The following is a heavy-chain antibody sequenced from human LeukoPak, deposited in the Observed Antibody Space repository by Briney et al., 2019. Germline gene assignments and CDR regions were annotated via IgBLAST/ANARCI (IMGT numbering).Heavy chain of an antibody. CDR1: GGSISSNY. D-gene: IGHD6-13*01. Sequence: SETLSLTCTVSGGSISSNYWSWIRQPPGKGLEWIGYIYYSGSTNYNPSLKSRVTISVDTSKHHFSLKLSSVTAADTAVYYCARGGPQQLPLDYWGQGTLVTVSS. CDR3: ARGGPQQLPLDY. V-gene: IGHV4-59*01. J-gene: IGHJ4*02. CDR2: IYYSGST.